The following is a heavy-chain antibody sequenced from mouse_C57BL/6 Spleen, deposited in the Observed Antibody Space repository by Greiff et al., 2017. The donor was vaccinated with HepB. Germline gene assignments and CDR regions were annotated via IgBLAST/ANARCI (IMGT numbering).Heavy chain of an antibody. Sequence: QVQLQQSGAELARPGASVKLSCKASGYTFTSYGISWVKQRTGQGLECIGEIYPRSGNTYYNEKFKGKATLTADKSSSTAYMELRSLTSEDSAVYFCLYEFDYWGQGTSVTVSS. J-gene: IGHJ4*01. CDR2: IYPRSGNT. CDR3: LYEFDY. D-gene: IGHD2-3*01. CDR1: GYTFTSYG. V-gene: IGHV1-81*01.